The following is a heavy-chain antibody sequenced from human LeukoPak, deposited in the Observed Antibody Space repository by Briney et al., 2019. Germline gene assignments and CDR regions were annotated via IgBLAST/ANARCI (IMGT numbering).Heavy chain of an antibody. CDR3: AKSLQGGAHVIYGGMDV. J-gene: IGHJ6*02. CDR2: ISGSGGST. CDR1: GFTFSSYA. D-gene: IGHD2/OR15-2a*01. V-gene: IGHV3-23*01. Sequence: GSLRLSCAASGFTFSSYAMSWVRQAPGKGLEWVSAISGSGGSTYYADSVRGRFTISRDNSKNTLYLQMNSLRAEDTAVYYCAKSLQGGAHVIYGGMDVWGQGTTVTVSS.